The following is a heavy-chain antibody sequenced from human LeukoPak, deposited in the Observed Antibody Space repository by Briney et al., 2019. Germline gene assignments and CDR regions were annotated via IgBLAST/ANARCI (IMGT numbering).Heavy chain of an antibody. V-gene: IGHV4-31*03. Sequence: SETLSLTCTVSGGSISSGGYYWSWIRQHPGKGLEWIGYIYYSGSTYYNPSLKSRVTISVDRSKNQFSLKLSSVTAADTAVYYCARGYSSSTYYWGQGTLVTVSS. CDR3: ARGYSSSTYY. CDR1: GGSISSGGYY. CDR2: IYYSGST. D-gene: IGHD6-6*01. J-gene: IGHJ4*02.